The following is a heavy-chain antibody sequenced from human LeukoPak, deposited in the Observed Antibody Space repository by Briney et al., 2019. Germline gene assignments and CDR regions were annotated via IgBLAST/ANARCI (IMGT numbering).Heavy chain of an antibody. J-gene: IGHJ4*02. CDR1: GGSISSYY. CDR3: GRLSPLTYYYDSSGYSDY. Sequence: SETLSLTCTVSGGSISSYYWSWIRQPAGKGLECIGRIHTSGSTNYSPSLKSRVTMSVDASKNQFSLKLSSVTAADTAVYYCGRLSPLTYYYDSSGYSDYWGQGTLVTVSS. D-gene: IGHD3-22*01. V-gene: IGHV4-4*07. CDR2: IHTSGST.